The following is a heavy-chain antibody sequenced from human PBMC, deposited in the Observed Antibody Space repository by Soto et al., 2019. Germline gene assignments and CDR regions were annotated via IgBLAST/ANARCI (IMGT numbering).Heavy chain of an antibody. D-gene: IGHD6-13*01. CDR3: AKTKQQLVFGGVDY. V-gene: IGHV3-30*04. J-gene: IGHJ4*02. CDR2: ISYDGSNK. Sequence: GGSLRLSCAASGFTFSSYAMHWVRQAPGKGLEWVAVISYDGSNKYYADSVKGRFTISRDNSKNTLYLQMNSLRAEDTAVYYCAKTKQQLVFGGVDYWGQGTLVTVSS. CDR1: GFTFSSYA.